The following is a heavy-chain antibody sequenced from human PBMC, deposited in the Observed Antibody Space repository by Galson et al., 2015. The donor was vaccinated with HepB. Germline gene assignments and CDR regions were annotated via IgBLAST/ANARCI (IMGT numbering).Heavy chain of an antibody. J-gene: IGHJ2*01. D-gene: IGHD3-10*01. Sequence: SLRFSCAASGFTVSSNYMSWVRQAPGKGLERVSDIYTSGNSYYADSVRGRFTISRDTSKNMVYLQMNSLRAEDTALYYCARYGSGNNDWYFDLWGRGTLVTVSS. CDR3: ARYGSGNNDWYFDL. CDR2: IYTSGNS. V-gene: IGHV3-53*01. CDR1: GFTVSSNY.